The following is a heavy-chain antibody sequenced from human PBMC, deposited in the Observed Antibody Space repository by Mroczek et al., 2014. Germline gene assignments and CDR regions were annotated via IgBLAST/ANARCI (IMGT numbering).Heavy chain of an antibody. D-gene: IGHD2-2*01. CDR3: ARDRWRVVVPAASTRTYSNYRPFDY. CDR2: ISAYNGNT. J-gene: IGHJ4*02. V-gene: IGHV1-18*01. Sequence: VQLVQSGAEVKKPGASVKVSCKASGYTFTSYGISWVRQAPGQGLEWMGWISAYNGNTNYAQKLQGRVTMTTDTSTSTAYMELRSLRSDDTAVYYCARDRWRVVVPAASTRTYSNYRPFDYWGQGTLVTVSS. CDR1: GYTFTSYG.